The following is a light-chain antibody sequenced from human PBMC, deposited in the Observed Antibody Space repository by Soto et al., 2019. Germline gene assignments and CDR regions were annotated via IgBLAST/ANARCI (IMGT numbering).Light chain of an antibody. V-gene: IGKV2-30*01. CDR2: QVS. Sequence: EVVMPPSPLSLPVTLGQPASISCRSSQSLVYIEGNADLSWLHQRPGRSPRRLIYQVSNRDSGVPGRFSDSGSGTDFTLRVSRVEAADVGGYYCMQGTPWPRTFGQGPKVEI. CDR3: MQGTPWPRT. CDR1: QSLVYIEGNAD. J-gene: IGKJ1*01.